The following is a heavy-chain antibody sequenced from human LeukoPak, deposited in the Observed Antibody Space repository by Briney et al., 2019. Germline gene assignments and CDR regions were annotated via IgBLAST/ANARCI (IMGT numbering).Heavy chain of an antibody. V-gene: IGHV3-7*01. CDR1: GFTFSSYW. D-gene: IGHD3-16*01. CDR3: ARDWGLVSYYFDY. Sequence: PGGSLRLSCAASGFTFSSYWMSWVRQAPGKGLEWVANIKQDGSEKYYVDSVKGLFTISRDNAKNSLYLQMNSLRAEDTAVYYCARDWGLVSYYFDYWGQGTLVTVSP. CDR2: IKQDGSEK. J-gene: IGHJ4*02.